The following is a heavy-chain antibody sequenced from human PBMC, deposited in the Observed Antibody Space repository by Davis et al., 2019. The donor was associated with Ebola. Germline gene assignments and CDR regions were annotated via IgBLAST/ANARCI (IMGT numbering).Heavy chain of an antibody. CDR2: IFHDGTNQ. D-gene: IGHD2-2*01. CDR1: AFDFSAYA. Sequence: GESLKISCAASAFDFSAYAMHWVRQAPGTGLEWAAVIFHDGTNQYYADPVKGRFTISRANSKNTLFLEMNSLRVEDKAGYYCARGVLQEQLIWNDVFDLWGQGTMVTVSS. V-gene: IGHV3-30-3*01. J-gene: IGHJ3*01. CDR3: ARGVLQEQLIWNDVFDL.